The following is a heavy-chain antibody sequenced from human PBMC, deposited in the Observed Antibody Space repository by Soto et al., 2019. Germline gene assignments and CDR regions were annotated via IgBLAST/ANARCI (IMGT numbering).Heavy chain of an antibody. CDR1: GYTFTDYA. J-gene: IGHJ3*01. CDR2: INAYNGNT. V-gene: IGHV1-3*01. Sequence: ASVKVSCKASGYTFTDYAIHWVRQAPGQRLEWMGWINAYNGNTKYAQKLQGRVTITTDTSTSTAYMELRSLRSDDTAVYYCARDLSRTPDAFDVWGQGTMVTVSS. CDR3: ARDLSRTPDAFDV.